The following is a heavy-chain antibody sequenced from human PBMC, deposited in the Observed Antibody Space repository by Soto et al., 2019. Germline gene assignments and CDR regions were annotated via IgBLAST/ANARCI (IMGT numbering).Heavy chain of an antibody. D-gene: IGHD6-13*01. CDR1: GFTFSSYS. Sequence: GGSLRLSCAASGFTFSSYSMNWVRQAPGKGLEWVSCISSSSSTIYYADSVKGRFTISRDNAKNSLYLQMNSLRAEDTAVYYCARHPERIAQIGWFDPWGQGT. V-gene: IGHV3-48*01. CDR2: ISSSSSTI. CDR3: ARHPERIAQIGWFDP. J-gene: IGHJ5*02.